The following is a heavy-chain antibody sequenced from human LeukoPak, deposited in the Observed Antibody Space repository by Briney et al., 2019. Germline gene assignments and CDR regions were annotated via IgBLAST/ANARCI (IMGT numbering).Heavy chain of an antibody. CDR1: GGSISTYY. CDR3: ARGLNNRKSGRRFDVFEI. Sequence: SETLSLTCTVSGGSISTYYWSWIRQPPGKGLEWIGYVYYSGSTNYNPSLKSRVTISADTSKNQFSLRLRSVTAADAAVCYCARGLNNRKSGRRFDVFEIWGQGTMVTVSS. V-gene: IGHV4-59*01. D-gene: IGHD1-14*01. CDR2: VYYSGST. J-gene: IGHJ3*02.